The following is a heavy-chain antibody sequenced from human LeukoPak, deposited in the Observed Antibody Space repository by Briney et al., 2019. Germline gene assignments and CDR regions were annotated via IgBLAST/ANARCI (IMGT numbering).Heavy chain of an antibody. J-gene: IGHJ3*02. CDR1: GFTFRRYD. Sequence: GGSLRLSCAASGFTFRRYDMSWVRQAPGKGLEWVSAISGNGDSTYYVDSVKGRFTISRDNSKNTLYLQMNSLRAEDTAVYYCALYCSGGSCYSMGGAFDIWGQGKVVTVSS. V-gene: IGHV3-23*01. D-gene: IGHD2-15*01. CDR2: ISGNGDST. CDR3: ALYCSGGSCYSMGGAFDI.